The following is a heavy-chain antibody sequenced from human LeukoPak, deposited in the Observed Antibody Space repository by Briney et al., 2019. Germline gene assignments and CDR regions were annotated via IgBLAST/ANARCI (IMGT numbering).Heavy chain of an antibody. CDR2: IIPIFGTA. CDR1: GRTFSSYA. J-gene: IGHJ4*02. Sequence: SVKVSCKASGRTFSSYAISWVRQAPGQGLEWMGGIIPIFGTANYAQKFQGRVTITADESTSTAYMELSSLRSEDTAVYYCARDRDIVVVPAATNYFDYWGQGTLVTVSS. D-gene: IGHD2-2*01. CDR3: ARDRDIVVVPAATNYFDY. V-gene: IGHV1-69*01.